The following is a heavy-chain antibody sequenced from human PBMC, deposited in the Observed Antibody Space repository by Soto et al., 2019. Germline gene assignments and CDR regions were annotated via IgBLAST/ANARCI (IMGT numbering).Heavy chain of an antibody. Sequence: PGGSLRLSCAASGFTLSNYWMHWARQAPGKGLEWVSSISGSGGGTYYADSVKGRFIISRDNSKNTLDLQMNSLRVEDTAVYYCAKGWCDSWGQGTLVTVSS. CDR3: AKGWCDS. CDR2: ISGSGGGT. V-gene: IGHV3-23*01. CDR1: GFTLSNYW. J-gene: IGHJ5*01.